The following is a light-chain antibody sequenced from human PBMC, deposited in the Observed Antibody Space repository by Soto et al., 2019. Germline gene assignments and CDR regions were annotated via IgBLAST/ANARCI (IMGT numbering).Light chain of an antibody. Sequence: EIVLTQSPGTLSLSPGERATLSCRASQSVSSSYLDWYQQKPDQAPRLLIYGASSRATGIPDRFSGSGSGTDFTLTISRLEPEDFAVYYCQQYGSSPTFGGGTKVEIK. J-gene: IGKJ4*01. CDR1: QSVSSSY. CDR2: GAS. V-gene: IGKV3-20*01. CDR3: QQYGSSPT.